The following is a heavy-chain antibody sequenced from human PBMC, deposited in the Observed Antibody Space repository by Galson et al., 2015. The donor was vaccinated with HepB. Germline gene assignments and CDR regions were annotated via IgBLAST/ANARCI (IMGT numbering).Heavy chain of an antibody. Sequence: SLRLSCAASGFNLNIYAMSWVRQAPGMGLEWVSAISGNGETTYNVDFVRGRFTISKDTSRNTLVLEMNGLRAEDTAVYFCAKEVGSALAGYFDLWGRGTLVTVSS. CDR3: AKEVGSALAGYFDL. CDR2: ISGNGETT. CDR1: GFNLNIYA. V-gene: IGHV3-23*01. D-gene: IGHD3-10*01. J-gene: IGHJ2*01.